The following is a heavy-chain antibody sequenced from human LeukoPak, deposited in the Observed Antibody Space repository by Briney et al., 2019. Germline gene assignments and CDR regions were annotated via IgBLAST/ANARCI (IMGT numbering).Heavy chain of an antibody. CDR1: XYTFTGYY. CDR3: TREDPYGSGSYDY. CDR2: INPNSGGT. Sequence: SVXXSXKASXYTFTGYYVHWVRQAPGQGLEWMGRINPNSGGTNYAQKFQGRVTMTRDTSISTAYMELSSLRSDDTAMYYCTREDPYGSGSYDYWGQGTLVTVSS. J-gene: IGHJ4*02. D-gene: IGHD3-10*01. V-gene: IGHV1-2*06.